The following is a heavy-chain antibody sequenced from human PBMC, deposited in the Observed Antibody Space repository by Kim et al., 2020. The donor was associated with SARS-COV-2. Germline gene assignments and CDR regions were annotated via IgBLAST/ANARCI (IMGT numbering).Heavy chain of an antibody. J-gene: IGHJ4*02. V-gene: IGHV4-38-2*02. CDR2: IYHSGST. CDR3: ARVGEYYCFDY. Sequence: SETLSLTCTVSGYSISSGYYWGWIRQPPGKGLEWIGSIYHSGSTYYNPSLKSRVTISVDTSKNQFSLKLSSVTAADTAVYYCARVGEYYCFDYWGQGTLVTVSS. CDR1: GYSISSGYY. D-gene: IGHD3-10*01.